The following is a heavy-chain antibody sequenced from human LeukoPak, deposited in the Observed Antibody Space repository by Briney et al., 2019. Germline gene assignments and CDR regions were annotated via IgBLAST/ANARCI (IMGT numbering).Heavy chain of an antibody. CDR1: GGSISNYY. J-gene: IGHJ4*02. CDR2: IYYSGTT. CDR3: ARVLSSGWAGFDY. D-gene: IGHD6-19*01. Sequence: SETLSLTCTVSGGSISNYYWTWIRQPPGKGLEWIAHIYYSGTTNYNPSLKSRVTISVDTSKNQFSLKLSSVTAADTAVYYCARVLSSGWAGFDYWGQGALVTVSS. V-gene: IGHV4-59*01.